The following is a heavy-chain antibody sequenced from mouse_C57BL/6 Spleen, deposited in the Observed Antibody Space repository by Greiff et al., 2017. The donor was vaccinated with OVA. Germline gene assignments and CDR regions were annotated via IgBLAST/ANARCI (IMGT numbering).Heavy chain of an antibody. J-gene: IGHJ4*01. CDR3: ARAPHKYCSSYEAMDD. Sequence: VQLQQSGPELVRPGASVKISCKAPGYSFTRHWLQWVRQRPGQGLEWIGEIFPGSGSTYYNQKFKGKATLPVDNSSSTAYRQLSILTSDDSAVYCCARAPHKYCSSYEAMDDWGQGTSVTVSS. CDR1: GYSFTRHW. CDR2: IFPGSGST. V-gene: IGHV1-56*01. D-gene: IGHD1-1*01.